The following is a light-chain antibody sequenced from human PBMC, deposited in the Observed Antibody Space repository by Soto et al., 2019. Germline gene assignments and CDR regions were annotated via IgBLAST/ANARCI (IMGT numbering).Light chain of an antibody. J-gene: IGKJ1*01. V-gene: IGKV1-6*01. CDR2: AAS. CDR1: HVIRND. Sequence: AIKISQSPSSLSASVGDRVTITCRASHVIRNDLGWYQQKPGKAPKLLIYAASSLQSGVPSRFSGSGPGTDFTLTISSLQPEDFATYYCLQDYNYPRTFGQGTKVDIK. CDR3: LQDYNYPRT.